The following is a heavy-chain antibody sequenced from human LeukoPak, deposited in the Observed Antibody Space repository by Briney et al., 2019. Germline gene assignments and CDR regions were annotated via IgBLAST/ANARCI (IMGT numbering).Heavy chain of an antibody. D-gene: IGHD3-16*02. CDR2: INAGNGNT. Sequence: ASVKVSCKASGYTFTSYAMHWVRQAPGQRLEWMGWINAGNGNTKYSQEFQGRVTITRDTSASTAYMELSSLRSEDMAVYYCARGADVWGGYRTTFDYWGQGTLVTVSS. CDR1: GYTFTSYA. CDR3: ARGADVWGGYRTTFDY. J-gene: IGHJ4*02. V-gene: IGHV1-3*03.